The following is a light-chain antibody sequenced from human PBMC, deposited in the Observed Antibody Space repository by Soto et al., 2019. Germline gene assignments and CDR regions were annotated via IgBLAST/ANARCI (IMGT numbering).Light chain of an antibody. CDR1: QSVGRNF. J-gene: IGKJ1*01. CDR3: QQYADSPRT. CDR2: GAS. V-gene: IGKV3-20*01. Sequence: EIVLTQSPATLSLSPGERATLSCRASQSVGRNFLAWYQQKAGQAPRLLIHGASRRATGIPDRFSGSGSGTDFTLTISSLEPEDFAVYYCQQYADSPRTFGQGTKVEIK.